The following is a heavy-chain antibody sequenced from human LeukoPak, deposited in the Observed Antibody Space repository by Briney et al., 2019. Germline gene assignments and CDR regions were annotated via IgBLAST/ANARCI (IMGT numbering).Heavy chain of an antibody. CDR2: ISSSSFKI. V-gene: IGHV3-48*04. J-gene: IGHJ6*03. CDR3: ARDPSYGSSWYYYMDV. CDR1: EFTLVRYA. D-gene: IGHD6-13*01. Sequence: GGSLRLSCAASEFTLVRYAMNWVRQAPGKGLEGVSYISSSSFKIGYADSVKGRFTISRDNSKNSLYLQMDSLRVEDTAVYYCARDPSYGSSWYYYMDVWGKGTTVTVSS.